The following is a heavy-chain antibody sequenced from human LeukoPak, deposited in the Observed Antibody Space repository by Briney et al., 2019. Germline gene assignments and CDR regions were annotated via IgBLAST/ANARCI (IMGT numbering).Heavy chain of an antibody. J-gene: IGHJ4*02. D-gene: IGHD4-17*01. V-gene: IGHV4-34*01. CDR3: ARGQGTVTTH. CDR2: INHSGSA. CDR1: GGSFNAYY. Sequence: SETLSLTCAVSGGSFNAYYWTWIRQPPGKGLEWIGEINHSGSANYNPSLKSRVTISLDTSKNQFSLKLSSVTAADTAVYYCARGQGTVTTHWGQGTLVTVSS.